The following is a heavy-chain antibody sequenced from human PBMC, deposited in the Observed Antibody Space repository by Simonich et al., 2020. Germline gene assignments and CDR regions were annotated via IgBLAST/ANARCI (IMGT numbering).Heavy chain of an antibody. CDR3: ARDAAGDY. V-gene: IGHV3-21*01. Sequence: EVQLVESGGGLVKPGGSLRLSCAASGFTFSSYSMNWVRQAPGKGLGWASSISSSSSYIYYADSVKGRFTISRDKAKNSLYLQMNSLRAEDTAVYYCARDAAGDYWGQGTLVTVSS. J-gene: IGHJ4*02. CDR1: GFTFSSYS. CDR2: ISSSSSYI. D-gene: IGHD6-13*01.